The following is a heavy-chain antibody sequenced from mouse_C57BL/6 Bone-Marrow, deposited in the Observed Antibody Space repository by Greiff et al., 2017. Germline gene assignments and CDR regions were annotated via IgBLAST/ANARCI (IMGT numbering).Heavy chain of an antibody. D-gene: IGHD2-1*01. CDR1: GFSFNTYA. V-gene: IGHV10-1*01. CDR3: VRGNFYAMDY. Sequence: EVKLVESGGGLVPPKGSLKLSCAASGFSFNTYAMNWVRQAPGKGLEWVARIRSKSNNYATYYADSVKDRFTISRDDSESMLYLQMNNLKTEDTAMYYCVRGNFYAMDYWGQGTSVTVAS. CDR2: IRSKSNNYAT. J-gene: IGHJ4*01.